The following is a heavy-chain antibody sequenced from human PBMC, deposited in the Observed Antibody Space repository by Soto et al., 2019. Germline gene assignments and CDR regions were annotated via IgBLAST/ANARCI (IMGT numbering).Heavy chain of an antibody. CDR3: AREKGGSSGYYFDY. D-gene: IGHD3-22*01. Sequence: QLQLQESGPGLVKPSETLSLTCTVSGGSISSSSYYWGWIRQPPGKGLEWIGSIYYSGSTYYNPSLKIRVTISVDTSKNQFSLKLSSVTAADTAVYYCAREKGGSSGYYFDYWGQGTLVTVSS. V-gene: IGHV4-39*02. J-gene: IGHJ4*02. CDR2: IYYSGST. CDR1: GGSISSSSYY.